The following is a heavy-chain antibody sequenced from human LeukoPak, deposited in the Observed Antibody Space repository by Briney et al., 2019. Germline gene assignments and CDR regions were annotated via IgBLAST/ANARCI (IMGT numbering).Heavy chain of an antibody. Sequence: SVKVSCKASGFTFTSSAVQWVRQARGQRLEWIGGIVVGSGNTNYAQKFQERDTITRDMSTSTAYMELSSLRSEDTAVYYCAAYCGGDCYSGGYWGQGTLVTVSS. CDR3: AAYCGGDCYSGGY. J-gene: IGHJ4*02. D-gene: IGHD2-21*02. V-gene: IGHV1-58*01. CDR1: GFTFTSSA. CDR2: IVVGSGNT.